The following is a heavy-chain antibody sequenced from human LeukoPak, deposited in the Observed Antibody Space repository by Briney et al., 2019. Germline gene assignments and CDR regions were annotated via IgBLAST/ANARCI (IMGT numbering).Heavy chain of an antibody. CDR3: ARGYYDTLTGPDY. J-gene: IGHJ4*02. V-gene: IGHV3-21*01. CDR1: GFTFSTYS. D-gene: IGHD3-9*01. Sequence: GGSLRLSCAASGFTFSTYSMNWVRQAPGKGLEWVSSISSSSSYIYYADSVKGRVTISRDNAKNSLYLQMNSLRAEDTAVYYCARGYYDTLTGPDYWGLGTLVTVSS. CDR2: ISSSSSYI.